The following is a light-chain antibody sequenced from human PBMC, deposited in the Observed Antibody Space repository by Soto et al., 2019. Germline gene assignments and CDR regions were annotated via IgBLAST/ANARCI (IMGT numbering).Light chain of an antibody. CDR1: QSVSSD. J-gene: IGKJ1*01. CDR2: GAS. V-gene: IGKV3-15*01. CDR3: QQYNDWRT. Sequence: EIMMMQFPTPLFVSPGGKATPSCRASQSVSSDIAWYQQKPGQAPRLLIYGASTRATGVPARFSGSGSGTEFTLTISSLQSEDFAVYYCQQYNDWRTLGQGTKVDIK.